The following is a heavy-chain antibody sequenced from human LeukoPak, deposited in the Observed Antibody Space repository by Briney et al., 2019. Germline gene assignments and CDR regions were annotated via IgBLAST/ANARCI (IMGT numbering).Heavy chain of an antibody. D-gene: IGHD3-10*01. V-gene: IGHV3-30*02. J-gene: IGHJ4*02. Sequence: SGGSLRLSCAASGFTFSSYGMHWVRQAPGKGLEWVAFIRYDGSNKYYADSVKGRFTISRDNSKNTLYLQMNSLRAEDTAVYYCAKDRSGSYYNVMDDYWGQGTLVTVSS. CDR2: IRYDGSNK. CDR1: GFTFSSYG. CDR3: AKDRSGSYYNVMDDY.